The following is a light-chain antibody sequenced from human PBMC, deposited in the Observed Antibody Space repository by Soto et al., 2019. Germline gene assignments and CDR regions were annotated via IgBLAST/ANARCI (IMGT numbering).Light chain of an antibody. CDR2: GAS. J-gene: IGKJ1*01. CDR1: QSVSDN. Sequence: EIVLTQSPATLSVSPGERVTLSCRASQSVSDNLAWYQQKPGQAPRLLIYGASIRATDIPARFSGGGSGTEFTLTISSLQSEDFAVYYCQQYDNWLTGTFGQGTKVDI. V-gene: IGKV3D-15*01. CDR3: QQYDNWLTGT.